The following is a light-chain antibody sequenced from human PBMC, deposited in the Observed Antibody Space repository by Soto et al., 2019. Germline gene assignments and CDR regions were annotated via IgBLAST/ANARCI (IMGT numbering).Light chain of an antibody. Sequence: EIVMTQSPATLSVSPGERATLSCRASQSVSSNLAWYQQKPGQAPRLLIYGASTRATGITARFSGSGSGTEFPITISSLQSEDFAVYYCQQYNNWPPWTFGQGTKVEIK. J-gene: IGKJ1*01. CDR3: QQYNNWPPWT. V-gene: IGKV3-15*01. CDR2: GAS. CDR1: QSVSSN.